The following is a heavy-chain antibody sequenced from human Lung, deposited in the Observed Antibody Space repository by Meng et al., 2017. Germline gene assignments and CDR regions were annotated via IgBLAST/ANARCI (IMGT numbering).Heavy chain of an antibody. CDR1: GGSFSDYY. Sequence: HVHPQRWDAGLLKPSATLSIPCFVSGGSFSDYYWSWIRQPPGKGLEWIGEINHSGRTNYNPSLESRATISVDTSQNNLSLKLSSVTAADSAVYYCARGPTTMAHDFDYWGQGTLVTVSS. CDR3: ARGPTTMAHDFDY. D-gene: IGHD4-11*01. CDR2: INHSGRT. J-gene: IGHJ4*02. V-gene: IGHV4-34*01.